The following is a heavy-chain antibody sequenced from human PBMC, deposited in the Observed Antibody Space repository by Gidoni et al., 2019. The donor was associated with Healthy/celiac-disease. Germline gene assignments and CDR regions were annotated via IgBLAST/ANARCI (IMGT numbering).Heavy chain of an antibody. J-gene: IGHJ4*02. V-gene: IGHV4-30-2*01. CDR3: ARSWRGYFDY. D-gene: IGHD3-10*01. CDR2: IYHSGST. CDR1: GCSISSGGYS. Sequence: QLQLQESGSGLVKPSQTLSLTCAVSGCSISSGGYSWSWIRQPPGKGLEWIGYIYHSGSTYYNPSLKSRVTISVDRSKNQFSLKLSSVTAADTAVYYCARSWRGYFDYWGQGTLVTVSS.